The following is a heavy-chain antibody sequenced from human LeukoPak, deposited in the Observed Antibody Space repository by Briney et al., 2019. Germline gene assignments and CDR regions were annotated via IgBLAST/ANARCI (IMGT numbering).Heavy chain of an antibody. CDR3: ARTFDS. CDR2: ISSSSSYM. Sequence: PGGSLRLSCAASGFTFRTYRMNWVRQAPGKGLEWVSFISSSSSYMWYADSVKGRFTISRDNAKNSLYLQMTNLRADDTAVYYCARTFDSWGQGALVTVSS. CDR1: GFTFRTYR. J-gene: IGHJ4*02. V-gene: IGHV3-21*01.